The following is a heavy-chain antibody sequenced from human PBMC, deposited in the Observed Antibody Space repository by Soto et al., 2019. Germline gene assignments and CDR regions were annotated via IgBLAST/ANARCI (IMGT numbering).Heavy chain of an antibody. V-gene: IGHV1-69*06. J-gene: IGHJ6*02. D-gene: IGHD3-9*01. CDR3: AKRVTYYDILTGYPSYGMDV. CDR1: GGTFSSYA. CDR2: IIPIFGTA. Sequence: SVKVSCKASGGTFSSYAISWVRQAPGQGLEWMGGIIPIFGTANYAQKFQGRVTITADNSKNTLYLQMNSLRAEDTAVYYCAKRVTYYDILTGYPSYGMDVWGQGTTVTVSS.